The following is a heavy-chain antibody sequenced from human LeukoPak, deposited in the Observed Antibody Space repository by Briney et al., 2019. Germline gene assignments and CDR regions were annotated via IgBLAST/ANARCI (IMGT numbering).Heavy chain of an antibody. V-gene: IGHV3-30-3*01. CDR3: AYDSSGYYYTPGDY. D-gene: IGHD3-22*01. Sequence: GGSLRLSCAASGFTFSSYAMHWVRQAPGKGLEWVAVISYDGSNNYYADSVKGRFTISRDNSKNTLYLQMNSLRAEDTAVYYCAYDSSGYYYTPGDYWGQGTLVTVSS. J-gene: IGHJ4*02. CDR2: ISYDGSNN. CDR1: GFTFSSYA.